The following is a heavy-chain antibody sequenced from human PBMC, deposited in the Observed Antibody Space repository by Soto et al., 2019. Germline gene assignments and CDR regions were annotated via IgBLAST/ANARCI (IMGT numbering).Heavy chain of an antibody. CDR3: ARAIAPGQEFDWFDP. V-gene: IGHV1-69*02. J-gene: IGHJ5*02. D-gene: IGHD3-10*01. Sequence: QVQLVQSGAEVQKPGSSVKVSCKASGGTFSSYTISWVRQAPGQGLEWMGRIIPILGIANYAQKFQGRVTITADKSTSTAYMELSSLRSEDTAVYYCARAIAPGQEFDWFDPWGQGTLVTVSS. CDR1: GGTFSSYT. CDR2: IIPILGIA.